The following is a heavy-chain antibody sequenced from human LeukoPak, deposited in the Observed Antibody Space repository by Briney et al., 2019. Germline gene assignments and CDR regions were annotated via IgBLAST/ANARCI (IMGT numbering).Heavy chain of an antibody. Sequence: SETLSLTCTVSGGSISSYYWSWIWQPPAQGLELVGYIYYSGSTNYNPSLKSRVPISVDTSKNQFSLKLSSVTAADTAVYYCARVYSSGSDYWGQGTLVTVSS. V-gene: IGHV4-59*01. CDR3: ARVYSSGSDY. CDR1: GGSISSYY. J-gene: IGHJ4*02. CDR2: IYYSGST. D-gene: IGHD6-19*01.